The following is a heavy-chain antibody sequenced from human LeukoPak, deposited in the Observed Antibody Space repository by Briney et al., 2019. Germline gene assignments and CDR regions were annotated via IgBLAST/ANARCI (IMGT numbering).Heavy chain of an antibody. CDR2: ISGSGGST. V-gene: IGHV3-23*01. D-gene: IGHD5-12*01. CDR1: GFIFSGYG. J-gene: IGHJ4*02. CDR3: AKVGGYSGYDLPY. Sequence: GGSLRLSCAASGFIFSGYGMHWVRQAPGKGLEWVSAISGSGGSTYYADSVKGRFTISRDNSKNTLYLQMNSLRAEDTAVYYCAKVGGYSGYDLPYWGQGTLVTVSS.